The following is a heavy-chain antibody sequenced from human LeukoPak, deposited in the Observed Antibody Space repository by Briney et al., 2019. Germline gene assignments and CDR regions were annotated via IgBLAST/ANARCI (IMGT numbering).Heavy chain of an antibody. J-gene: IGHJ4*02. Sequence: ASVKVSCKASGYTFTGYYMHWVRQAPGQGLEWMGWINPNSGGTNYAQKFQGRVTMNRDTSISTAYMELSRLRSDDTAVYYCASFDSSGYYYYIDYWGQGTLVTVSS. CDR3: ASFDSSGYYYYIDY. CDR2: INPNSGGT. V-gene: IGHV1-2*02. CDR1: GYTFTGYY. D-gene: IGHD3-22*01.